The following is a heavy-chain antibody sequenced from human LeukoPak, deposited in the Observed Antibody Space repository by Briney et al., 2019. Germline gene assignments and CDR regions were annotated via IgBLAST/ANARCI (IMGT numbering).Heavy chain of an antibody. Sequence: PGGSLRLSCVASGFTVSSNYMSWVRQAPGKGLEWVSAIFSGGSTFYADPVTGRFTISRDNSKNTVYLEMNSLRAEDTAVYYCARDLKTSGWYGDFDYWGQGTLATVSS. V-gene: IGHV3-53*01. CDR1: GFTVSSNY. D-gene: IGHD6-19*01. J-gene: IGHJ4*02. CDR3: ARDLKTSGWYGDFDY. CDR2: IFSGGST.